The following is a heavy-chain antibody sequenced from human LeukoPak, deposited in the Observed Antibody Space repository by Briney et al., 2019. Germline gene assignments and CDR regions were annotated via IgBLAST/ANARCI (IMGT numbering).Heavy chain of an antibody. J-gene: IGHJ4*02. CDR3: ASVYYDILTGYYYFDF. D-gene: IGHD3-9*01. V-gene: IGHV4-39*01. Sequence: SETLSLTCAVYGGSFSGDYWGWIRQPPGKGLEWIGSIYYSGSTYYNPSLKSRVTISVDTSKNQFSLKLSSVTAADTAVYYCASVYYDILTGYYYFDFGGQGALVTVSS. CDR1: GGSFSGDY. CDR2: IYYSGST.